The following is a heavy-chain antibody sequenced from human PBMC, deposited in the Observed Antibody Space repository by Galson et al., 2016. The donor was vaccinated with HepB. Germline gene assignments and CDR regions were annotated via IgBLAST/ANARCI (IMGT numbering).Heavy chain of an antibody. Sequence: QSGAEVKKPGESLRISCQGSTVNFIRYWISWVRQMPGKGLEWMGRIDPSDSYTKYSPSFQGHVTISLDKSISTAYLQRSSLKASDTAMYYCAIFYFDSGSYYNPDYWGQGTLVTVSS. CDR1: TVNFIRYW. CDR2: IDPSDSYT. D-gene: IGHD3-10*01. CDR3: AIFYFDSGSYYNPDY. V-gene: IGHV5-10-1*01. J-gene: IGHJ4*02.